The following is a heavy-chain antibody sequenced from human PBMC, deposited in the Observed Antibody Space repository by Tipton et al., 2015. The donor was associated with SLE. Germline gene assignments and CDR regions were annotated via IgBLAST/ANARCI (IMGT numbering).Heavy chain of an antibody. V-gene: IGHV4-61*02. CDR1: GGSISSGSYS. CDR2: IYPTGST. D-gene: IGHD3-10*01. J-gene: IGHJ3*02. CDR3: ARPAGDNADDWYAFEK. Sequence: TLSLTCTVSGGSISSGSYSWSWIRQSAGKGLEWIGRIYPTGSTYYNRSLKSRVTISVDTSKNQFSLNLNSVTAADTAMYYCARPAGDNADDWYAFEKWGQGTMVIVSS.